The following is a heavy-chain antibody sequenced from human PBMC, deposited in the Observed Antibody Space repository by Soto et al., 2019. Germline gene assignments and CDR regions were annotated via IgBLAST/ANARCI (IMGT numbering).Heavy chain of an antibody. CDR3: AADRKIVGTIGAFDF. D-gene: IGHD1-26*01. Sequence: ASVKVSCTFAKTTLTELTIDCCRQAPGKGLEWMGRSAPEEGEPIYPQKFQGRVSMTEDPSTDTAYMELTSLRFEDTAVYFCAADRKIVGTIGAFDFWGQGTQVTVSS. CDR1: KTTLTELT. V-gene: IGHV1-24*01. CDR2: SAPEEGEP. J-gene: IGHJ4*02.